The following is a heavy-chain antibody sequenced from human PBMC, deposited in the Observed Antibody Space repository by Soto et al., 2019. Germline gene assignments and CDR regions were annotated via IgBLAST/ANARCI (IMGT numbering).Heavy chain of an antibody. CDR2: INHSGST. V-gene: IGHV4-34*01. D-gene: IGHD5-18*01. CDR3: ARVRSNRLLTPAMVRYYYYYYMVV. Sequence: SETLSLTCAVYGGSFSGYYWSWIRQPPGKGLEWIGEINHSGSTNYNPSLKSRVTISVDTSKNQFSLKLSSVTAADTAVYYCARVRSNRLLTPAMVRYYYYYYMVVWGKGTTVTVSS. CDR1: GGSFSGYY. J-gene: IGHJ6*03.